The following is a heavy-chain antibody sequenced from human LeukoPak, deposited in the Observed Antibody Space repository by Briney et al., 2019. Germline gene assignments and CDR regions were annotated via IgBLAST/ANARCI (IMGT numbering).Heavy chain of an antibody. CDR3: ARRITGTTHRSYYFDY. V-gene: IGHV4-39*01. CDR2: IYYSGST. CDR1: GGSISSSSYY. Sequence: SETLSPTCTVSGGSISSSSYYWGWIRQPPGKGLEWIGSIYYSGSTYYNPSLKSRVTISVDTSKNQFSLKLSSVTAADTAVYYCARRITGTTHRSYYFDYWGQGTLVTVSS. D-gene: IGHD1-7*01. J-gene: IGHJ4*02.